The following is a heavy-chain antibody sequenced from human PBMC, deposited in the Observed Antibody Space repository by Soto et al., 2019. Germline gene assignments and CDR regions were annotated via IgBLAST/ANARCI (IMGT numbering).Heavy chain of an antibody. V-gene: IGHV4-39*01. CDR2: IYYSGST. J-gene: IGHJ6*02. CDR3: ARHAYYDFWSGYSGYYGMDV. Sequence: PSETLSLTCTVSGGSISSSSYYWGWIRQPPGKGLEWIGSIYYSGSTYYNPSLKSRVTISVDTSKNQFSLKLSSVTAADTAVYYCARHAYYDFWSGYSGYYGMDVWGQGTTVTAP. D-gene: IGHD3-3*01. CDR1: GGSISSSSYY.